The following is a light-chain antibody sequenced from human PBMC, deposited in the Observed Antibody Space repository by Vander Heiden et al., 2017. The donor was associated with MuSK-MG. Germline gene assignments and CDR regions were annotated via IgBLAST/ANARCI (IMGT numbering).Light chain of an antibody. V-gene: IGLV3-21*02. Sequence: SYVLTQPPSVSVAPGQTARVTCGGNNIGSKSVHWYQQKPGQAPVLVVYDDSDRPSGIPDRFSGSSSGNTATLTITRVEAGDEADYYCQVWDSSSDQSVFGTGTKVTVL. J-gene: IGLJ1*01. CDR2: DDS. CDR1: NIGSKS. CDR3: QVWDSSSDQSV.